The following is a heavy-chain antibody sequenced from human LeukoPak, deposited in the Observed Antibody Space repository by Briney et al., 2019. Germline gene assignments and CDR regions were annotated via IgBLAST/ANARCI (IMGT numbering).Heavy chain of an antibody. V-gene: IGHV3-20*04. Sequence: GGSLRLSCTASGFTFDDYGMNWVRRAPGKGLEWVADINWNGGSTGYADSVRGRFTVSRDNAKNSLYLQMNSLRVEDTALYYCARVFKGKGYALDIWGQGTQVTVSS. D-gene: IGHD2-15*01. J-gene: IGHJ3*02. CDR2: INWNGGST. CDR1: GFTFDDYG. CDR3: ARVFKGKGYALDI.